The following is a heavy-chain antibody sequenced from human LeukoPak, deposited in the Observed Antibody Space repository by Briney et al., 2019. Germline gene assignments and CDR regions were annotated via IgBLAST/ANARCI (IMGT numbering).Heavy chain of an antibody. D-gene: IGHD1-26*01. Sequence: GGSLRLSCAASGFTFSGFWMHWVRQTPGKGLVGVSRINSDGSSTNYADSVKGRFTISRDNAKNTLYLQMNSLRAEDTAVYYCAKEGLWDGWDYWGQGTLVTVSS. CDR1: GFTFSGFW. V-gene: IGHV3-74*01. CDR3: AKEGLWDGWDY. J-gene: IGHJ4*02. CDR2: INSDGSST.